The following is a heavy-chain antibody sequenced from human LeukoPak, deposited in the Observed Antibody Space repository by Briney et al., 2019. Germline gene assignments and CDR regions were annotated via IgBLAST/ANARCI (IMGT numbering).Heavy chain of an antibody. CDR2: ISAYNGNT. CDR3: ARVWVGATLFDY. CDR1: GYTFTSYG. D-gene: IGHD1-26*01. Sequence: ASVKVSCKASGYTFTSYGISWVRQAPGQGLEWMGWISAYNGNTNYAQRLQGRVTMTTDTSTSTAYMELRSLRSDDTAVYYCARVWVGATLFDYWGQGTLVTVSS. J-gene: IGHJ4*02. V-gene: IGHV1-18*01.